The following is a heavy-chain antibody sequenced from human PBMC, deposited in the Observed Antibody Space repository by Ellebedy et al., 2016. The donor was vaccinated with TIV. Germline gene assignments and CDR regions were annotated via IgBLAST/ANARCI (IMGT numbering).Heavy chain of an antibody. CDR3: ARSRQLVGNYLAY. CDR1: GYTFSNFG. CDR2: ISTNSDNR. D-gene: IGHD6-6*01. J-gene: IGHJ4*01. V-gene: IGHV1-18*01. Sequence: AASVTVSCKASGYTFSNFGINWLRQAPGQGLEWMGWISTNSDNRHYAQKFQGRVTMTTDTSTDTAYMELGSLRSDDTAIYYCARSRQLVGNYLAYWGQGTLVTVSS.